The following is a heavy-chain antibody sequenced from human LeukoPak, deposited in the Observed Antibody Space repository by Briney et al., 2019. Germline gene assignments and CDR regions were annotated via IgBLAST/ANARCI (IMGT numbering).Heavy chain of an antibody. V-gene: IGHV4-59*08. D-gene: IGHD6-13*01. CDR1: GGSISSYY. Sequence: SETLSLTCTVSGGSISSYYWSWIRQPPGKGLEWIGYIYYSGSTNYSPSLKSRVTISVDTSKNQFSLKLSSVTAADTAVYYCARAEQLAEFDYWGQGTLVTVSS. J-gene: IGHJ4*02. CDR3: ARAEQLAEFDY. CDR2: IYYSGST.